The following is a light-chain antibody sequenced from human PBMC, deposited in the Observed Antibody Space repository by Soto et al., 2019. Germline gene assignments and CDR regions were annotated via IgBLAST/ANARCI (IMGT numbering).Light chain of an antibody. CDR3: CSYAGRYTSYV. J-gene: IGLJ1*01. V-gene: IGLV2-11*01. Sequence: QSALTQPRSVSGSPGQSVTISCTGTNSDVGGYNYVSWYQQHPGKAPKDMIYDVSKRPSGVPDRFSGSKSGNTASLTISGLQAEDEAEYYCCSYAGRYTSYVFGGGTKVTVL. CDR2: DVS. CDR1: NSDVGGYNY.